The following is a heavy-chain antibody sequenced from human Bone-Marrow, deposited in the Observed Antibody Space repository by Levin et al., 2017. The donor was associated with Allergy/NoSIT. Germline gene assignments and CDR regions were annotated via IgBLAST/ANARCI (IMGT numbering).Heavy chain of an antibody. CDR2: IRWTSGAI. CDR1: GFPFDNYA. CDR3: AKSHSSGSSPYFYYGMDV. D-gene: IGHD6-19*01. Sequence: PGGSLRLSCSASGFPFDNYAMHWVRQVPGKGLEWVSGIRWTSGAIGYADSVKGRFTISRDNAKNSLYLELNSPRVEDTAVYYCAKSHSSGSSPYFYYGMDVWGQGTTVTVSS. V-gene: IGHV3-9*01. J-gene: IGHJ6*02.